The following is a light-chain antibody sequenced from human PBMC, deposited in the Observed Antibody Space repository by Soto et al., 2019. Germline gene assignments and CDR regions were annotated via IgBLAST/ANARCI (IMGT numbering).Light chain of an antibody. J-gene: IGKJ1*01. V-gene: IGKV1-5*03. CDR1: QSISRQ. CDR2: QAS. Sequence: DIQMTQSPSTLSASVGDRVSITCRASQSISRQLAWYQQKPGKAPNLLIYQASNLETGVPSRFTGSGSGTEFTLISSSLQPDGLATYYCLQYKSYWTFGQGTKVEVK. CDR3: LQYKSYWT.